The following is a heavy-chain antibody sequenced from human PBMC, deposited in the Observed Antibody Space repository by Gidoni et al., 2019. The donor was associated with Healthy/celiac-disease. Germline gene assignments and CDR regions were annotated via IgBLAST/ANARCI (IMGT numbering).Heavy chain of an antibody. CDR3: AKNSPIDY. V-gene: IGHV3-23*01. D-gene: IGHD5-18*01. Sequence: EVQLLESGGVLVQPGGSLRLSCAASGFTFSTYAMNWVRRAPGKGLEWVSAISGSGSGTYYADSVKGRFSISRDNSKNTLYLQMNSLRAEDTAVYYCAKNSPIDYWGQGTLVTVSS. CDR1: GFTFSTYA. CDR2: ISGSGSGT. J-gene: IGHJ4*02.